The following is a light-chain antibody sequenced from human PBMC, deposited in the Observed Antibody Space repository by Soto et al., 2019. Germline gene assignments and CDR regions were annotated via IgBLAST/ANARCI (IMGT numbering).Light chain of an antibody. CDR1: QSVSSN. J-gene: IGKJ4*01. CDR3: QQYNNWPLT. Sequence: EIVMTQSPATLSVSPGERATLSCRASQSVSSNLAWYQQKPGQAPRLLIYGASTRATGIPARLSGSGYGTEFTLTISRLQSEDFAVYYCQQYNNWPLTFGGGTKVEIK. V-gene: IGKV3-15*01. CDR2: GAS.